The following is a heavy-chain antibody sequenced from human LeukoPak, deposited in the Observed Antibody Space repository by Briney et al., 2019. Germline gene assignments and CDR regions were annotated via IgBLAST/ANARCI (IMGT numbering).Heavy chain of an antibody. V-gene: IGHV3-23*01. CDR3: AKQRAMTTGVGRYFEL. J-gene: IGHJ2*01. CDR1: GFTFTSSA. D-gene: IGHD1-1*01. Sequence: GGSLRLSCAASGFTFTSSAMSWIRQAAGKGLEWVSAISGGGENTYYADSVKGRFTLSRDHSKNTLYLQMNSLRAEDTAIYYCAKQRAMTTGVGRYFELCGASTL. CDR2: ISGGGENT.